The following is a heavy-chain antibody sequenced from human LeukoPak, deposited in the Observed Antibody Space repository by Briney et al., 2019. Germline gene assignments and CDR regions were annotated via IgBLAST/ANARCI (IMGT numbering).Heavy chain of an antibody. CDR3: AIDWRDYYGSGSYGNWFDP. J-gene: IGHJ5*02. CDR1: GGSFSGYY. V-gene: IGHV4-34*01. CDR2: IYYSGST. D-gene: IGHD3-10*01. Sequence: SETLSLTCAVSGGSFSGYYWSWIRQPPGKGLEWIGSIYYSGSTYYNPSLKSRVTISVDTSKNQFSLKLSSVTAADTAVYYCAIDWRDYYGSGSYGNWFDPWGQGTLVIVSS.